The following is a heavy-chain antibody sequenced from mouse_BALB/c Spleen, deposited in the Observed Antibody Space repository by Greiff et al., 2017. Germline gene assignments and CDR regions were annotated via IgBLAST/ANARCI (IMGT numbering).Heavy chain of an antibody. J-gene: IGHJ4*01. CDR1: GYTFTDYE. Sequence: QVQLQQSGAELVRPGASVTLSCKASGYTFTDYEMHWVKQTPVHGLEWIGAIDPETGGTAYNQKFKGKATLTADKSSSTAYMELRSLTSEDSAVYYCTRCEATVADYYAMDYWGQGTSVTVSS. V-gene: IGHV1-15*01. CDR2: IDPETGGT. CDR3: TRCEATVADYYAMDY. D-gene: IGHD1-1*01.